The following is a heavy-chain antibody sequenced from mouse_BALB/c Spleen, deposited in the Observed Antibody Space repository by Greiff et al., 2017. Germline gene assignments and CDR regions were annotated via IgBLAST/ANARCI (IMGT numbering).Heavy chain of an antibody. Sequence: EVMLVESGGGLVKPGGSLKLSCAASGFTFSSYAMSWVRQTPEKRLEWVATISSGGSYTYYPDSVKGRFTISRDNAKNTLYLQMSSLRSEDTAMYYCARHEEVADYFDYWGQGTTLTVSS. CDR1: GFTFSSYA. D-gene: IGHD1-3*01. CDR3: ARHEEVADYFDY. V-gene: IGHV5-9-3*01. CDR2: ISSGGSYT. J-gene: IGHJ2*01.